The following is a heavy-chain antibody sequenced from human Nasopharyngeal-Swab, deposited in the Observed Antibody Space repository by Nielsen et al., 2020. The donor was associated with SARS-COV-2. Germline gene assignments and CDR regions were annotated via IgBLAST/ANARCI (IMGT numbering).Heavy chain of an antibody. CDR2: VYYSGST. CDR3: ARRRAAVAGSGFYNWFDP. V-gene: IGHV4-39*01. D-gene: IGHD6-19*01. J-gene: IGHJ5*02. Sequence: SETLSLTCTVSGGSISSSSYYWGWIRQPPGKGLEWIGRVYYSGSTYYNPSLKSRVTISVDTSKNQFSLKLSSVTAADTAVYYCARRRAAVAGSGFYNWFDPWGQGTLVTVSS. CDR1: GGSISSSSYY.